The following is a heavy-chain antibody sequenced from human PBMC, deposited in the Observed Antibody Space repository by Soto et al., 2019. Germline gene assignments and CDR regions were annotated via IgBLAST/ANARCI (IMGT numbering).Heavy chain of an antibody. J-gene: IGHJ4*02. Sequence: ASVKVSGKASGYTFTSYYMHWVRQAPGQGLEWMGIINPSGGSTSYAQKFQGRVTMTRDTSTSTVYMELSSLRSEDTAVYYCARWAGTTFGYFDYWGQGTQVTAPQ. CDR2: INPSGGST. CDR1: GYTFTSYY. V-gene: IGHV1-46*01. CDR3: ARWAGTTFGYFDY. D-gene: IGHD1-7*01.